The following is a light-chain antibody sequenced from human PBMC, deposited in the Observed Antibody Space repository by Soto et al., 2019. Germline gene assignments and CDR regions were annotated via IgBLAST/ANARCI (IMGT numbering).Light chain of an antibody. CDR3: KSYAGSNTYD. V-gene: IGLV2-8*01. CDR2: EVV. J-gene: IGLJ1*01. CDR1: KNDIGVYDF. Sequence: QSVLTQPPSASGSPGQSVTISCTGTKNDIGVYDFVSWYQHHPGKAPRLIIYEVVQRPSGVPDRFSGSKSGNTASLTVSGLQAADEADYFCKSYAGSNTYDCGSGTKVTVL.